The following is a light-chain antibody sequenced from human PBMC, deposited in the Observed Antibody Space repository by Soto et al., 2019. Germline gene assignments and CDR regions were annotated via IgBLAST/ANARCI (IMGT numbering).Light chain of an antibody. CDR2: DAS. Sequence: ILLTQSPGTLSLSPGERATLSCRASQSVGGSYLACYQQKPGQAPRLLIDDASSRATGIPGRFSGSGSGTEFALTISGLEPEVFPVYYCQHYCISSIFSFGPGTKVDIK. V-gene: IGKV3-20*01. J-gene: IGKJ3*01. CDR1: QSVGGSY. CDR3: QHYCISSIFS.